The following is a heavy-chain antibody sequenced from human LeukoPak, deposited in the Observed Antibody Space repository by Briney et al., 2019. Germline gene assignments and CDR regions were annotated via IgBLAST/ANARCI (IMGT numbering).Heavy chain of an antibody. CDR1: GGTFSSYA. D-gene: IGHD6-13*01. J-gene: IGHJ4*02. Sequence: ASVKVSCKASGGTFSSYAISWVRQAPGQGLEWMGGITPIFGTANYAQKFQGRVTITTDESTSTAYMELSSLRSEDTAVYYCARGIAAAGDYFDYWGQGTLVTVS. CDR3: ARGIAAAGDYFDY. V-gene: IGHV1-69*05. CDR2: ITPIFGTA.